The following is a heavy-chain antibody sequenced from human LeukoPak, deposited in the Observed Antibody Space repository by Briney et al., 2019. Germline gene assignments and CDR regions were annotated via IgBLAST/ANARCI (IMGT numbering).Heavy chain of an antibody. V-gene: IGHV3-21*01. Sequence: GGSLRLSCVASGFTFSSYSMNWVRQAPGKGLEWVSSISSSSSYIYYADSVKGRFTISRDNAKNSLYLQMNSLRAEDTAVYYCARRGIQLWPHDDYWGQGTLVTVSS. CDR1: GFTFSSYS. D-gene: IGHD5-18*01. CDR2: ISSSSSYI. CDR3: ARRGIQLWPHDDY. J-gene: IGHJ4*02.